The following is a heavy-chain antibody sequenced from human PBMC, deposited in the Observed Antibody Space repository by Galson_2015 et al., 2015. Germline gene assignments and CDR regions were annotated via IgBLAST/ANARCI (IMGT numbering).Heavy chain of an antibody. CDR1: GYSFTSYW. Sequence: QSGAEVKKPGESLKISCKGSGYSFTSYWIGWVRQMPGKGLEWMGIIYPGDSDTRYSPSFQGQVTISADKSISTAYLQWSSPKASDTAMYYCARLAVAGTLAYYYGMDVWGQGTTVTVSS. CDR2: IYPGDSDT. CDR3: ARLAVAGTLAYYYGMDV. J-gene: IGHJ6*02. D-gene: IGHD6-19*01. V-gene: IGHV5-51*01.